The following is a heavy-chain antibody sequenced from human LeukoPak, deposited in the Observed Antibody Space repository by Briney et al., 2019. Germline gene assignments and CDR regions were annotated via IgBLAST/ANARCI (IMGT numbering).Heavy chain of an antibody. CDR1: GGSISSSNYY. V-gene: IGHV4-39*01. CDR2: IYYSGST. J-gene: IGHJ4*02. CDR3: ERHANMAAAGDY. Sequence: PSETLSLTCSVSGGSISSSNYYWGWIRQPPGKGLEWIGSIYYSGSTYYNPSLKSRVTISVDTSKNQFSLKLSSVTAADTAVYYCERHANMAAAGDYWGRGTLVTVSS. D-gene: IGHD6-13*01.